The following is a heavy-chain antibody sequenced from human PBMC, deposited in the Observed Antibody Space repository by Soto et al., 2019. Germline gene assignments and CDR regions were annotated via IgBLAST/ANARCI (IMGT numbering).Heavy chain of an antibody. V-gene: IGHV3-33*08. Sequence: GGSLRLSCAASGFTFSSYGMHWVRQAPGKGLEWVAVIWYDGSNKYYADSVKGRFTISRDNSKNTLYLQMNSLRAEDTAVYYCARSRIRGVVPAADAFDIWGQGTMVTVSS. CDR2: IWYDGSNK. J-gene: IGHJ3*02. D-gene: IGHD2-2*01. CDR3: ARSRIRGVVPAADAFDI. CDR1: GFTFSSYG.